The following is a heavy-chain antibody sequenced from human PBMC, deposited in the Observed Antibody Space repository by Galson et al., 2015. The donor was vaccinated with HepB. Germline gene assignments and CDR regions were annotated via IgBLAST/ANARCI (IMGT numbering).Heavy chain of an antibody. V-gene: IGHV3-48*03. CDR1: GFTFSSYE. Sequence: SLRLSCAASGFTFSSYEMNWVRQAPGKGLEWVSFISSGGSRIFHADSVKGRFTISRDNTKNSLYLQMNSLRAEDTAVYYCARDVTGLIDFDYWGQGTLVTVSS. CDR2: ISSGGSRI. D-gene: IGHD2-21*02. CDR3: ARDVTGLIDFDY. J-gene: IGHJ4*02.